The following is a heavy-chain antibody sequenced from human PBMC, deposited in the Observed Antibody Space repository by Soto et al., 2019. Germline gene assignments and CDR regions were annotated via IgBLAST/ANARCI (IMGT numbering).Heavy chain of an antibody. CDR1: GFTFSSYS. J-gene: IGHJ3*02. CDR2: ISSSSSTI. V-gene: IGHV3-48*02. D-gene: IGHD3-22*01. Sequence: GGSLRLSCAASGFTFSSYSMNWVRQAPGKGLEWVSYISSSSSTIYYADSVKGRFTISRDNAKNSLYLQMNSLRDEDTAVYYCARAQNLYYYDKDDAFDIWGQGTMVTVSS. CDR3: ARAQNLYYYDKDDAFDI.